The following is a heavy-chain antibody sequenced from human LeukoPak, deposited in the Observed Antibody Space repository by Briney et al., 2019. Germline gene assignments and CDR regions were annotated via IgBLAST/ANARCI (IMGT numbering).Heavy chain of an antibody. D-gene: IGHD6-13*01. Sequence: GGSLRLSCAASGFTFSSYSMNWVRQAPGKGLEWVASIRQDGGEISYVDSVKGRFTISRDNTKNSLYLQMSSLRAEDTAVYYCARDGTAAGLYFDLWGQGTLVIVSS. J-gene: IGHJ4*01. CDR1: GFTFSSYS. CDR2: IRQDGGEI. CDR3: ARDGTAAGLYFDL. V-gene: IGHV3-7*01.